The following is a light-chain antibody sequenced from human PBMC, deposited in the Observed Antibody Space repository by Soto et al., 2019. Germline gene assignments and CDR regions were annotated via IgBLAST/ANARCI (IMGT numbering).Light chain of an antibody. CDR3: CSYAGSYTWV. J-gene: IGLJ2*01. CDR1: SSDVGGYNY. Sequence: ALTQPRSVSGSPGQSVTISCTGTSSDVGGYNYVSWYQQHPGKAPKLMIYDVSKRPSGVPDRFSGSKSGNTASLTISGLQSEDEADYYCCSYAGSYTWVFGGGTKVTVL. V-gene: IGLV2-11*01. CDR2: DVS.